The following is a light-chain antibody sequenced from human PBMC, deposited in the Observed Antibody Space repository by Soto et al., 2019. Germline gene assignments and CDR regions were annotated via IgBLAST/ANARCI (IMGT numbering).Light chain of an antibody. CDR3: QQYYNWPSFT. CDR2: GAS. Sequence: EIVMTQSPATLSVSPGERATLSCRASQSIGISLAWYQQKFGQAPRLLIYGASTRATGIPATFSGSGSGTEFTLTLSSLQSEDFAVYYCQQYYNWPSFTFGPGTRVDIK. J-gene: IGKJ3*01. CDR1: QSIGIS. V-gene: IGKV3-15*01.